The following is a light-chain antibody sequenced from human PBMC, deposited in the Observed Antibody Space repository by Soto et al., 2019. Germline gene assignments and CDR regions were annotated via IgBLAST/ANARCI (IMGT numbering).Light chain of an antibody. CDR1: QGIRND. V-gene: IGKV1-6*02. CDR2: AAS. J-gene: IGKJ4*01. Sequence: ANPVTQSPSPPSSSFGGRSTLPFPASQGIRNDLSWYQQKPGKAPKLLIYAASSLQSGVPSRFSGSGSGTDFTLTISSLQPEDFATYYCLQDYSFPRTFGGGTKVDIK. CDR3: LQDYSFPRT.